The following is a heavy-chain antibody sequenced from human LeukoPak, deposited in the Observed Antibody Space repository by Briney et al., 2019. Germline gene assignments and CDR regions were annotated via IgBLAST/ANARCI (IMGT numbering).Heavy chain of an antibody. CDR3: ARGPRDFWSGYYEADNWFDP. CDR2: ISAYNGNT. V-gene: IGHV1-18*01. D-gene: IGHD3-3*01. J-gene: IGHJ5*02. Sequence: GASVKVSCKASGYTFTSYGISWVRQAPGQGLEWMGWISAYNGNTNYAQKLQGRVTMTTDTSTITAYMELRSLRSDNTAVYYCARGPRDFWSGYYEADNWFDPWGQGTLVTVSS. CDR1: GYTFTSYG.